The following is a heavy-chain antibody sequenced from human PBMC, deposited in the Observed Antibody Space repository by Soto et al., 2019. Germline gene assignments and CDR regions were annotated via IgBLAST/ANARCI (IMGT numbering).Heavy chain of an antibody. CDR2: ISGSGGST. V-gene: IGHV3-23*01. J-gene: IGHJ5*02. CDR1: GFTFSSYA. Sequence: GGSLRLSCAASGFTFSSYAMSWVRQAPGKGLEWVSAISGSGGSTYYADSVKGRFTISRDNSTNTLYLQMNSLRAEDTAVYYCAKMGTMIVVVNPCFDPWGQGTLVTLSS. CDR3: AKMGTMIVVVNPCFDP. D-gene: IGHD3-22*01.